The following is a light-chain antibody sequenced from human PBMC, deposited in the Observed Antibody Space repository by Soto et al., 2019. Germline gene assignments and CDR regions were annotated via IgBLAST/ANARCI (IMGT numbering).Light chain of an antibody. CDR1: QRITT. CDR3: QPYYDWPT. Sequence: EIVMTQSPATLSLSPGERATLSCRASQRITTVAWYQQKPGQAPRLLIYGLSIRAPGVPARFSVSGSVTEFTLTISSLQSEDFAVYFCQPYYDWPTFGQGTRVEV. CDR2: GLS. V-gene: IGKV3-15*01. J-gene: IGKJ1*01.